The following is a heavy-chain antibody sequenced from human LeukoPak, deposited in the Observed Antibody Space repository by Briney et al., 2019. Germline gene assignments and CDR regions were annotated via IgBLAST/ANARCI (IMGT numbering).Heavy chain of an antibody. J-gene: IGHJ6*03. Sequence: LSLTCTVSGDSITSGSYYWSWVRQAPGKGLEWVSTITGRGGSTYYADSVKGRFTISRDNSKNTLYLQMNSLRAEDTAVYYCARVLVITQNYYYYYMDVWGKGTTVTISS. CDR2: ITGRGGST. D-gene: IGHD3-22*01. CDR3: ARVLVITQNYYYYYMDV. CDR1: GDSITSGSYY. V-gene: IGHV3-23*01.